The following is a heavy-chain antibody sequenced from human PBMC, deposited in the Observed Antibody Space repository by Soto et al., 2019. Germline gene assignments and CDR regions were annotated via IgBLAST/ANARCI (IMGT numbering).Heavy chain of an antibody. CDR2: IYYRGST. CDR3: ARFNWYFDL. J-gene: IGHJ2*01. Sequence: QVQLQESGPGLVKPSETLSLTCTVSGGSISSYYWSWIRQPPGKGLERIGYIYYRGSTNYNPSLKSRVTISVDPSKYQFSLKLSSVTAADTAMYYCARFNWYFDLWGRGTLVTVSS. CDR1: GGSISSYY. V-gene: IGHV4-59*01.